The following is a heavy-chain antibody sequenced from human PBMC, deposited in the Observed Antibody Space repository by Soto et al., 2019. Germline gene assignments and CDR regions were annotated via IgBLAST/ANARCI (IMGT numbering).Heavy chain of an antibody. CDR2: IFYSGNT. D-gene: IGHD3-10*01. V-gene: IGHV4-39*01. J-gene: IGHJ4*02. CDR3: ARVYGSGSYYFDF. CDR1: GDSITNAAYY. Sequence: SETLSLTCTVSGDSITNAAYYWGWIRQPPGKGLECIGIIFYSGNTYYRPSLKSRVTMSVDTSKNQFSLKVTSVSAADTSMYYCARVYGSGSYYFDFWGQGTLVTVSS.